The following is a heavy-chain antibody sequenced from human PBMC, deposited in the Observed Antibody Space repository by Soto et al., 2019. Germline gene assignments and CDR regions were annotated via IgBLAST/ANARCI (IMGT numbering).Heavy chain of an antibody. J-gene: IGHJ4*02. Sequence: EVQLLESGGALLQPGGSLRLSRAASGFTFSNYAMTWVRQAPGKGLEWVSVISGSGGSTYYADSVKGRFTISRDTSKNTLYLQMNNLRAEDTALYYCAKGTSYYDSSGFDYWGQGTLVTVSS. D-gene: IGHD3-22*01. CDR1: GFTFSNYA. V-gene: IGHV3-23*01. CDR2: ISGSGGST. CDR3: AKGTSYYDSSGFDY.